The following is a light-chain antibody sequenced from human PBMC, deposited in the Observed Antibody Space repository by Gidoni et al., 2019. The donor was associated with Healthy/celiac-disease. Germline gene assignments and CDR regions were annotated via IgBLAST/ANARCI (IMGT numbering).Light chain of an antibody. Sequence: SYDLTQPLSVSVALGQTARITCGGNNIGSKNVHWYQQKPGKAPVLVSYRDSKRPSGIPERFAGYNSGNTATLTISRAQAGDEADYYCQVWDSSTVVFGGGNKLTVL. CDR2: RDS. CDR1: NIGSKN. V-gene: IGLV3-9*01. J-gene: IGLJ2*01. CDR3: QVWDSSTVV.